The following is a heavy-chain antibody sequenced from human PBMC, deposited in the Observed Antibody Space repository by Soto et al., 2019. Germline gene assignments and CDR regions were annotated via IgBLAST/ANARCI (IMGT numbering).Heavy chain of an antibody. J-gene: IGHJ6*02. Sequence: QVQLVQSGAEVKKPGSSVKVSCKASGGTFSSYAISWVRQAPGQGLESMGGIIPIFGTANYAQKFQGRVTITADESTSTAYMELSSLRSEDTAVYYCARGIVGTGIIGYYYGMDVWGQGTTVTVSS. CDR3: ARGIVGTGIIGYYYGMDV. D-gene: IGHD1-7*01. CDR2: IIPIFGTA. V-gene: IGHV1-69*01. CDR1: GGTFSSYA.